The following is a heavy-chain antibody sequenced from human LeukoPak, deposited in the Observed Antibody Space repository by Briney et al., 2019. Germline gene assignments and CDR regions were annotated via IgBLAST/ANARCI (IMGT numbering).Heavy chain of an antibody. J-gene: IGHJ5*02. CDR1: GGSISSGGYY. CDR3: ASGPRNWFDP. CDR2: IYYSGST. Sequence: SQTLSLTRTDSGGSISSGGYYWSWIRQHPGKGLEWIGYIYYSGSTYYNPSLKSRVTISVDTSKNQFSLKLSSVTAADTAVYYCASGPRNWFDPWGQGTLVTVSS. V-gene: IGHV4-31*03.